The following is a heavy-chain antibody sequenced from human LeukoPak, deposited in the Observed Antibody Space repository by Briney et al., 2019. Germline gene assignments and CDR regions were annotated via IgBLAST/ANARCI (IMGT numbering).Heavy chain of an antibody. D-gene: IGHD4-17*01. CDR2: IYYSGST. V-gene: IGHV4-59*11. J-gene: IGHJ3*02. Sequence: SETLSLTCTVSSGSISSHYRSWIRQPPGKGLERIGYIYYSGSTDYNPSLKGRVTISVDTSKNQFSLKLSSVTAADTAVYYCARDLKGNYGDYLDAFDIWGQGTMVTVSS. CDR3: ARDLKGNYGDYLDAFDI. CDR1: SGSISSHY.